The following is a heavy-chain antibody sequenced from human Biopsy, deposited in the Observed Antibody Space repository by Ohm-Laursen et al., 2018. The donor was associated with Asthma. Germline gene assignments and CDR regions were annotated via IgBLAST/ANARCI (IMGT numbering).Heavy chain of an antibody. CDR1: GGSISSGAYY. J-gene: IGHJ4*02. CDR2: IYYIGST. Sequence: PSQTLSLTCTVSGGSISSGAYYWSWVRQPPGKGLERIGYIYYIGSTYYNPPLKSRVAISLDTSKNQFSLKLSSVTAADTAVYFCARRGGVRRYFDYWGQGTLVTVSS. CDR3: ARRGGVRRYFDY. D-gene: IGHD3-16*01. V-gene: IGHV4-30-4*01.